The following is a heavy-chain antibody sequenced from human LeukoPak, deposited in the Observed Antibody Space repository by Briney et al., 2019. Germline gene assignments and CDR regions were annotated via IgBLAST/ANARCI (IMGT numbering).Heavy chain of an antibody. V-gene: IGHV1-18*01. CDR3: ARAPSGFTSGLGDH. CDR2: ISTYDGHA. D-gene: IGHD1-14*01. Sequence: GASVKISCKASGYSFTSYGITWVRQAPGQGLEWMGWISTYDGHANYAQKLQGRVTLTTDTSTVTAYMELRSLRSDDTAVYYCARAPSGFTSGLGDHWGQGTLVTVSS. CDR1: GYSFTSYG. J-gene: IGHJ4*02.